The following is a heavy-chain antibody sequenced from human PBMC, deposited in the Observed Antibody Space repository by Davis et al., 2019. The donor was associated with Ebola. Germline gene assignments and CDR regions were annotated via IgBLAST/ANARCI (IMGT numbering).Heavy chain of an antibody. D-gene: IGHD4-11*01. Sequence: GSLRLSCTVSGGSISSGGYSWSWIRQPPGKGLEWIGYIYYSGSTNYNPSPKSRVTISVDTSKNQFSLKLSSVTAADTAVYYCAWGYSNQWFDYWGQGTLVTVSS. CDR1: GGSISSGGYS. CDR3: AWGYSNQWFDY. V-gene: IGHV4-61*08. J-gene: IGHJ4*02. CDR2: IYYSGST.